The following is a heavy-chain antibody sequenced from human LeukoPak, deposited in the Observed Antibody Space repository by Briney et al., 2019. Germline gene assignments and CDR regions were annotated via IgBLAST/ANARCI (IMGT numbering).Heavy chain of an antibody. CDR1: GGTFSSYA. D-gene: IGHD4-17*01. CDR2: ITPIFGTA. J-gene: IGHJ4*02. CDR3: ARDFATVTSDY. V-gene: IGHV1-69*06. Sequence: SVKVSCKASGGTFSSYAISWVRQAPGQGLEGMGRITPIFGTANYAQKFQGRVTITADKSTSTAYMELSSLRSEDTAVYYCARDFATVTSDYWGQGTLVTVSS.